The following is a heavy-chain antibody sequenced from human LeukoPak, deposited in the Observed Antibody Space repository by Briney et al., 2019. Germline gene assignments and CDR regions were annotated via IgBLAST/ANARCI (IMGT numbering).Heavy chain of an antibody. V-gene: IGHV4-59*08. D-gene: IGHD6-13*01. CDR3: ARYLPQGYSSSWYPFDY. Sequence: PSETLSLTCTVSGGSISSYYWSWIRQPPGKGLEWIGYIYYSGSTNYNPSLKSRVTISVDTSKNQFSLKLSSVTAADTAVYYCARYLPQGYSSSWYPFDYWGQGTLVTVSS. CDR2: IYYSGST. CDR1: GGSISSYY. J-gene: IGHJ4*02.